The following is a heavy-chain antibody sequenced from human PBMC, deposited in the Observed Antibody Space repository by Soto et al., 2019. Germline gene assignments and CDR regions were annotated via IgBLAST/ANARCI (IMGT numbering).Heavy chain of an antibody. V-gene: IGHV1-18*04. CDR1: GYTFTSYG. J-gene: IGHJ4*02. D-gene: IGHD1-7*01. Sequence: QVQLVQSGAEVKKPGASVKVSCKASGYTFTSYGISWVRQAPGQGLEWMGWISAYNGNTNYAQKLQGRVTMTTDTSTSTAYMELRSLRSDDTAVYYCARDVALMSNWNSFDFDYWGQGTLVTVSS. CDR3: ARDVALMSNWNSFDFDY. CDR2: ISAYNGNT.